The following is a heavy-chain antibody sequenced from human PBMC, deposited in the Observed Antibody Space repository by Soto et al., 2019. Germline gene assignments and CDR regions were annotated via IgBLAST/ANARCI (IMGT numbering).Heavy chain of an antibody. J-gene: IGHJ4*02. Sequence: GGSLRLSCAASGFRFSNYAMSWVRQAPGKGLEWVSGIGGRGTSAYYADSVKGRFAISRDNSENTVFLQLNSLSADDTAVYFCAKSRYVGSSGDFYDFWGQGTLVTVSS. CDR2: IGGRGTSA. CDR1: GFRFSNYA. D-gene: IGHD2-21*02. CDR3: AKSRYVGSSGDFYDF. V-gene: IGHV3-23*01.